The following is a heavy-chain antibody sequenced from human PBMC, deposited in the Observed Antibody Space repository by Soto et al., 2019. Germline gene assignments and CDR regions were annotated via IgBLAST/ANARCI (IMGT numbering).Heavy chain of an antibody. CDR3: TRGTSIPASGDY. J-gene: IGHJ4*01. CDR1: GYTFTNYG. CDR2: VSAYNGER. D-gene: IGHD6-6*01. V-gene: IGHV1-18*01. Sequence: QVQLVQSGAEVKKLEASVKVSYKASGYTFTNYGSNWVRQAPGQGLEWLGWVSAYNGERRYAQRVQARSIMTTNTSTPTAYMELRSLRSDDKAVYDCTRGTSIPASGDYWGQGTLVTVSS.